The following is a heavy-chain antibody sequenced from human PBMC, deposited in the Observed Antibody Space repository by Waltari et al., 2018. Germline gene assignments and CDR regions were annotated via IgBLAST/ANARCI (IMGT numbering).Heavy chain of an antibody. CDR3: ARDQGPANFNWLDA. V-gene: IGHV3-48*03. Sequence: EVRLVESGGTSVQPGGSLRRSCVASGFTFGSFERNWVRQAPGKGPEWISYISSAARTIYYADSVKGRFTVSRDNGKNVLYLQMNNLRSEDTAMCYCARDQGPANFNWLDAWGQGTRVTVSS. J-gene: IGHJ5*02. CDR2: ISSAARTI. D-gene: IGHD1-7*01. CDR1: GFTFGSFE.